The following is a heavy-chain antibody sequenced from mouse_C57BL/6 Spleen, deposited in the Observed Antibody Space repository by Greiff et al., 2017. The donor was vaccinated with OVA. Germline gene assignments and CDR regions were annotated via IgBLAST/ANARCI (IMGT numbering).Heavy chain of an antibody. V-gene: IGHV1-15*01. J-gene: IGHJ2*01. CDR1: GYTFTDYE. D-gene: IGHD1-1*02. Sequence: VQLQESGAELVRPGASVTLSCKASGYTFTDYEMHWVKQTPVHGLEWIGAIDPETGGTAYNQKFKGKAILTADKSSSTAYMELRSLTSEDSAVYYCTGGGPHYFDYWGQGTTLTVSS. CDR3: TGGGPHYFDY. CDR2: IDPETGGT.